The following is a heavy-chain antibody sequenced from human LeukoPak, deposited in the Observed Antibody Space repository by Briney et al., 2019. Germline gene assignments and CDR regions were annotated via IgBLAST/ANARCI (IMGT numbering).Heavy chain of an antibody. Sequence: SETLSLTCTVSGGPISTSSSYWGWIRQPPGKGLEWIGSIYYSGSTYYNPSLKSRVTISVDTSKNQFSLKLSSVTAADTAVYYCARHIPYYYDSSGYSDYYYGLDVWGQGTTVTVSS. CDR2: IYYSGST. J-gene: IGHJ6*02. D-gene: IGHD3-22*01. CDR1: GGPISTSSSY. V-gene: IGHV4-39*01. CDR3: ARHIPYYYDSSGYSDYYYGLDV.